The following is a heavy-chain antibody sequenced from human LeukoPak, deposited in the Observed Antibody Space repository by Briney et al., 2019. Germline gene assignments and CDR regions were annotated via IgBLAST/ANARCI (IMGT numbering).Heavy chain of an antibody. Sequence: GGSLRLSCAASGFTFSSYAMSWVRQAPGKGLEWVSAISGSGGSTYYAASVKGRFTISRDNSKNTLYLQMNSLRAEDTAVYYCAKAPWIDSSGYPNWFDPWGQGTLVTVSS. CDR3: AKAPWIDSSGYPNWFDP. J-gene: IGHJ5*02. D-gene: IGHD3-22*01. CDR1: GFTFSSYA. CDR2: ISGSGGST. V-gene: IGHV3-23*01.